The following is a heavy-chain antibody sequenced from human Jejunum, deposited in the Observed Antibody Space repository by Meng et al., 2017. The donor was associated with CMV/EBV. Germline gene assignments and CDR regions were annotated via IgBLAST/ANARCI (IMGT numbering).Heavy chain of an antibody. CDR3: ARVMALWSTYYFDY. V-gene: IGHV4-39*07. Sequence: AASISSRCSYCACIRQPPGKGLEWIASVYTSGTTYPTPSLRSRVTLSMDTSNNQFSLDLRSVTAADTAVYYCARVMALWSTYYFDYWGQGKMVTVSS. D-gene: IGHD3-3*01. CDR2: VYTSGTT. J-gene: IGHJ4*02. CDR1: AASISSRCSY.